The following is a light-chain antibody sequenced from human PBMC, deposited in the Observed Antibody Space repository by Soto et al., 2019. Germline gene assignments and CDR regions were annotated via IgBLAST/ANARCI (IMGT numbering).Light chain of an antibody. V-gene: IGKV3-20*01. CDR2: GTS. J-gene: IGKJ4*01. CDR3: QQYGTSALT. Sequence: IVLTQSPGTLSLSPGERATLSCRASQSVSSSYLVWYQQRPGQPPRLLIYGTSTRAAGISDRFSGSGSGTDFTLTIYRLEPGDSAVYYCQQYGTSALTFGGGTEV. CDR1: QSVSSSY.